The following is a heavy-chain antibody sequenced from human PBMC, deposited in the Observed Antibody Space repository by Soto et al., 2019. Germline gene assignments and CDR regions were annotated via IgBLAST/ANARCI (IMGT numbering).Heavy chain of an antibody. CDR3: ASQSSEWLLLAS. J-gene: IGHJ4*02. CDR1: GFTFSSYG. Sequence: GGSLRLSCAASGFTFSSYGMHWVRQAPGKGLEWVAVISYDGSNKYYADSVKGRFTISRDNSKNTLYLQMNSLRAEDTAVYYCASQSSEWLLLASWGQGTLVTVSS. V-gene: IGHV3-30*03. D-gene: IGHD5-12*01. CDR2: ISYDGSNK.